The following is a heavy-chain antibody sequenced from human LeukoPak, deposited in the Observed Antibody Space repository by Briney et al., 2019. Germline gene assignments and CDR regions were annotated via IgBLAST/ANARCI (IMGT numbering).Heavy chain of an antibody. CDR3: ARVPGGSYGPDFDY. Sequence: KVSCKASGGTFSSYAISWVRQAPGQGLEWMGGIIPIFGTANYAQKFQGRVTITADKSTSTAYMELSSLRSEDTAVYYCARVPGGSYGPDFDYWGQGTLVTVSS. CDR2: IIPIFGTA. J-gene: IGHJ4*02. D-gene: IGHD5-18*01. CDR1: GGTFSSYA. V-gene: IGHV1-69*06.